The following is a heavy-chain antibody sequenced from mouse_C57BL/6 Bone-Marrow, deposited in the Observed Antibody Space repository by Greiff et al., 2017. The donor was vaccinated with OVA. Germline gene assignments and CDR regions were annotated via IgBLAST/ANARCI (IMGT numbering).Heavy chain of an antibody. CDR1: GYTFTSYG. V-gene: IGHV1-81*01. Sequence: QLKQSGAELARPGASVKLSCKASGYTFTSYGISWVKQRTGQGLEWIGEIYPRSGNTYYNEKFKGKATLTADKSSSTAYMELRRLTSEESAVYFSANDYYAMDYWGQGTSVTVSS. CDR3: ANDYYAMDY. J-gene: IGHJ4*01. CDR2: IYPRSGNT.